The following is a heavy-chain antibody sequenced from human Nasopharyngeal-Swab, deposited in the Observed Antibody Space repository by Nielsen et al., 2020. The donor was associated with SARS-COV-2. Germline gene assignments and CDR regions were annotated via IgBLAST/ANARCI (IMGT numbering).Heavy chain of an antibody. CDR1: GCHFSNYV. CDR3: AKEAYGGNSGESAFDI. J-gene: IGHJ3*02. D-gene: IGHD4-23*01. V-gene: IGHV3-23*01. CDR2: ISGSGGST. Sequence: CCGASGCHFSNYVMSWVRQAPGKGLEWVSAISGSGGSTYYADSVKGRFTISRDNSKNTLYLQMNSLRAEDTVVYYCAKEAYGGNSGESAFDIWGQGTMVTVSS.